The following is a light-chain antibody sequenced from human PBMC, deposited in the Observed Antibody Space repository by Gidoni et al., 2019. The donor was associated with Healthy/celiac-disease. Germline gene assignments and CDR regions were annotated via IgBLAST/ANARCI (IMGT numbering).Light chain of an antibody. CDR3: QQRSNWTPLT. Sequence: EIVLTQSPATLSLSPGERATLYCRASQSFISYLAWYQQKPGQAPRLLIYDASNRATVIPARFSGSGSGTKFTLTISSLEPEDFAVYYCQQRSNWTPLTFGEGTKVEIK. J-gene: IGKJ4*01. V-gene: IGKV3-11*01. CDR1: QSFISY. CDR2: DAS.